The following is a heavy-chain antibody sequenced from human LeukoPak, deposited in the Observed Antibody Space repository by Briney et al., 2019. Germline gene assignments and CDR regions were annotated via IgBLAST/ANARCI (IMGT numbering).Heavy chain of an antibody. J-gene: IGHJ5*02. CDR1: GFTFSSYW. CDR2: INCDGSST. V-gene: IGHV3-74*01. Sequence: GGSLRLSCAASGFTFSSYWMHWVRQAPGKGLVWVSRINCDGSSTSYADSVRGRFTISRDNAKNTLYLQMNSLRAEDTAVYYCARCPSMVKGILSYNWFDPWGQGTLVTVSS. D-gene: IGHD5-18*01. CDR3: ARCPSMVKGILSYNWFDP.